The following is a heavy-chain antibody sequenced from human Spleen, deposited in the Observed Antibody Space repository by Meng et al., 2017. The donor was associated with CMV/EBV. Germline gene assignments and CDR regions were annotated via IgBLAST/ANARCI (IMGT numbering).Heavy chain of an antibody. J-gene: IGHJ4*02. Sequence: QVQLQQWGAGLLKPSETLSLTCAVYGGSFSGYYWSWIRQPPGKGLEWIGEVNHSGSTNYNPSLKSRVTISVDTSKNQFSLKLSSVTAADTAVYYCARDLWSSSGSNYWGQGTLVTVSS. CDR1: GGSFSGYY. D-gene: IGHD6-6*01. V-gene: IGHV4-34*01. CDR3: ARDLWSSSGSNY. CDR2: VNHSGST.